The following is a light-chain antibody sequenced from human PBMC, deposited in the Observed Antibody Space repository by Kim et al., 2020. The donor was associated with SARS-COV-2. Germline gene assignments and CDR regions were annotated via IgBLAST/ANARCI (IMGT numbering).Light chain of an antibody. CDR3: QQRKSWPVT. CDR1: QSMNSD. CDR2: DAS. Sequence: LSPGETATLSCRASQSMNSDLAWYQQKPGQAPRLLIYDASNRAAGIPARFSGSGSGTDFTLTVSSLEPEDFAVYYCQQRKSWPVTFGQGTRLEIK. V-gene: IGKV3-11*01. J-gene: IGKJ5*01.